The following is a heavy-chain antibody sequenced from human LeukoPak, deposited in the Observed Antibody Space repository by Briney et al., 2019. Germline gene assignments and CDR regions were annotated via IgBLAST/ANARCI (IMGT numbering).Heavy chain of an antibody. Sequence: PGRSLRLSCAASGFTFSSYAMHWVRQAPGKGLEWVAVISYDGNIKYYTDSVKGRFTISRDNSKNTLYLQMNSLRAEDTAVYYCVVGGSPGYWGQGTLVTVSS. CDR3: VVGGSPGY. V-gene: IGHV3-30*04. D-gene: IGHD2-15*01. CDR1: GFTFSSYA. J-gene: IGHJ4*02. CDR2: ISYDGNIK.